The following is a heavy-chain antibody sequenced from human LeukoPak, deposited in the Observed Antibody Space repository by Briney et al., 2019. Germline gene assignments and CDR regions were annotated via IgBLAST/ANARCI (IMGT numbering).Heavy chain of an antibody. Sequence: PGGSLRLSCAASGFTFSSYGMSWVRQAPGKGLEWVSAISGSGGSTYYADSVKGRFTISRDNAKNSLYLQMNSLRAEDTAVYYCARDRMITFGGVIVPHDAFDIWGQGTMVTVSS. CDR3: ARDRMITFGGVIVPHDAFDI. CDR1: GFTFSSYG. CDR2: ISGSGGST. D-gene: IGHD3-16*02. V-gene: IGHV3-23*01. J-gene: IGHJ3*02.